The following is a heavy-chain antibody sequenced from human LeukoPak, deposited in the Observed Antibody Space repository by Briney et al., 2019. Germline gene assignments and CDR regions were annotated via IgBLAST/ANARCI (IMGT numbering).Heavy chain of an antibody. CDR2: ISYDGGNK. CDR1: GFTFSSYA. V-gene: IGHV3-30-3*01. Sequence: GGSLRLSCAASGFTFSSYAMHWVRQAPGKGLEWVAVISYDGGNKYYADSVKGRFTISRDNSKNTLYLQMNSLRAEDTAVYYCARGWAYYYYGMDVWGQGTTVTVSS. D-gene: IGHD1-26*01. J-gene: IGHJ6*02. CDR3: ARGWAYYYYGMDV.